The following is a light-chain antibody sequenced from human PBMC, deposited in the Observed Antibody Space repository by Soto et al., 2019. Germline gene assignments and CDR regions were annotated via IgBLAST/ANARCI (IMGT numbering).Light chain of an antibody. Sequence: ETVLTQSPGTLSLSPGERATLSCRASQTIRSNYLAWYRQTPGQAPRLLIYGASNRANGLADRFSGSGSGTDFTLIISRLEPEDFALYYCQQYGSSPWTFGQGTKVEIK. CDR3: QQYGSSPWT. J-gene: IGKJ1*01. CDR1: QTIRSNY. V-gene: IGKV3-20*01. CDR2: GAS.